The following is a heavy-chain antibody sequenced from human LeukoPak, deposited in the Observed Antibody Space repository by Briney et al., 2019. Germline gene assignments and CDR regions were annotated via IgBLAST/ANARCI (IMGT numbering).Heavy chain of an antibody. D-gene: IGHD6-13*01. CDR1: GGSISSYY. CDR3: ARPSYSSSWVAFDI. Sequence: SETLSLTCTVSGGSISSYYWSWIRQPPGKGLEWIGYIYYSGSTNYNPSLKSRVTISVDTSKNQFSLKLSSVTAADTAGYYCARPSYSSSWVAFDIWGQGTMVTVSS. J-gene: IGHJ3*02. V-gene: IGHV4-59*01. CDR2: IYYSGST.